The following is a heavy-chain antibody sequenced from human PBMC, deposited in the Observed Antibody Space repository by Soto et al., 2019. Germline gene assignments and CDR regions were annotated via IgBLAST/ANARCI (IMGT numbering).Heavy chain of an antibody. CDR3: ARDRTRPYYYDSSGHEDYGMDV. J-gene: IGHJ6*02. CDR1: GGTFSSYA. Sequence: QVQLVQSGAEVKKPGSSVKVSCKASGGTFSSYAISWVRQAPGQGLEWMGGIIPIFGTANYAQKFQGRVTITADESTSTAYRELSSLRSEDTAVYYCARDRTRPYYYDSSGHEDYGMDVWGQGTTVTVSS. CDR2: IIPIFGTA. D-gene: IGHD3-22*01. V-gene: IGHV1-69*01.